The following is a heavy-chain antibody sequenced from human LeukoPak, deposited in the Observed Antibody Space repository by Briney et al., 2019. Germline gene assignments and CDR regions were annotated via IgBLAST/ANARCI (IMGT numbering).Heavy chain of an antibody. CDR3: AKGKWGLTINNFDV. CDR1: GFTFITYV. V-gene: IGHV3-23*01. D-gene: IGHD4/OR15-4a*01. J-gene: IGHJ3*01. Sequence: PGGALRLSCVASGFTFITYVMGSGRRVPGEGLEWVSVVTESGGSAYYADSVKGRFTIFRDNSKDTLFMQMNSLRAEDTAVYYCAKGKWGLTINNFDVWGQGTMVTVSS. CDR2: VTESGGSA.